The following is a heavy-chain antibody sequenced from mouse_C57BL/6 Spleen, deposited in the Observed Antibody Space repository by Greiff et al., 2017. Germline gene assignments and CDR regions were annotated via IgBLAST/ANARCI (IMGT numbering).Heavy chain of an antibody. CDR1: GYTFTDYY. V-gene: IGHV1-76*01. Sequence: QVQLQQSGAELVRPGASVKLSCKASGYTFTDYYINWVKQRPGQGLEWIARIYPGSGNTYYNEKFKGKATLTAEKSSSTAYMQLSSLTSEDSAVYFCARKINYYGSSYGYFDVWGTGTTVTVSS. CDR2: IYPGSGNT. D-gene: IGHD1-1*01. J-gene: IGHJ1*03. CDR3: ARKINYYGSSYGYFDV.